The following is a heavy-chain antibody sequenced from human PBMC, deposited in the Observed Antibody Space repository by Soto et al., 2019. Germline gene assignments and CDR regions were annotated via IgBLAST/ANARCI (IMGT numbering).Heavy chain of an antibody. CDR3: AKDSTRGGFHX. J-gene: IGHJ4*02. V-gene: IGHV3-30*18. CDR2: ISYDGSNQ. D-gene: IGHD2-2*01. Sequence: PGGSLRLSFAASGFTFSSYGMPWVRQAPGKGLEWVAFISYDGSNQYYADSVKGRFTISRDNSKNTLYLQMNSLRAEDTAVYYCAKDSTRGGFHXWGQGTLVTVSX. CDR1: GFTFSSYG.